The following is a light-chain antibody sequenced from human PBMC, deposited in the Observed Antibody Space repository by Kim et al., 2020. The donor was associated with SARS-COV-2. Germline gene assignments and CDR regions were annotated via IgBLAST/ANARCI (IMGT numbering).Light chain of an antibody. J-gene: IGLJ2*01. CDR1: NLGRRS. V-gene: IGLV3-21*04. CDR2: YDD. Sequence: SYELTQPPSVSVAPGKTARITCGGNNLGRRSVHWYQQKPGQAPVLVIYYDDNRPSGIPERFSGSNSGNTATLTISRVEAGDEADYYCQVWDSSSDHVVFG. CDR3: QVWDSSSDHVV.